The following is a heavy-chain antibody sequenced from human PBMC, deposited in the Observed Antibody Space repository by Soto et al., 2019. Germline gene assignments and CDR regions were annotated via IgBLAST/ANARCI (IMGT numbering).Heavy chain of an antibody. CDR3: ARAWGSSGWFNWFDP. D-gene: IGHD6-19*01. CDR1: GFTLHNYG. Sequence: QVLLVESGGGVVQPGRSLRLSCAASGFTLHNYGMHWVRQAPGKGPEWVAILSHDGRNTNYGDSVRGRFTVSRDESKNTLYLQMDSLRVEDTAVYYCARAWGSSGWFNWFDPWGQGTLVIVSS. CDR2: LSHDGRNT. V-gene: IGHV3-30*03. J-gene: IGHJ5*02.